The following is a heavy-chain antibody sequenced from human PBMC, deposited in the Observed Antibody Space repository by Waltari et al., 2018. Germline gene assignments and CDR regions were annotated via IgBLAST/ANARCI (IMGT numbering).Heavy chain of an antibody. J-gene: IGHJ5*02. V-gene: IGHV4-39*01. CDR3: ARHEIRDRSGGYFSYWFDP. CDR1: GGSISSDNYY. CDR2: MYYSGNT. D-gene: IGHD6-25*01. Sequence: QLQLQESGPGLVKPSETLSLTCTVSGGSISSDNYYWGWIRRPPGKGREWLGRLEWIGSMYYSGNTYYNPSLKSRVTLSVDTSKNQFSLKLSFVTAADTAVYYCARHEIRDRSGGYFSYWFDPWGQGTLVTVSS.